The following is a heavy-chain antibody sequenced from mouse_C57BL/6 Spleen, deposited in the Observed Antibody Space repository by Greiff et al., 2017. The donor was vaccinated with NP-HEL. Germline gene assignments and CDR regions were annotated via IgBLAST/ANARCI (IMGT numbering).Heavy chain of an antibody. CDR2: IDPSDSDT. Sequence: VQLQQPGAELVRPGSSVKLSCKASGYTFTSYWMHWVKQRPIQGLEWIGNIDPSDSDTHYNQKFKDKATLTVDKSSSTAYMQLSSLTSEDSAVYYCARSTVVPYWYFDVWGTGTTVTVSS. CDR3: ARSTVVPYWYFDV. CDR1: GYTFTSYW. J-gene: IGHJ1*03. V-gene: IGHV1-52*01. D-gene: IGHD1-1*01.